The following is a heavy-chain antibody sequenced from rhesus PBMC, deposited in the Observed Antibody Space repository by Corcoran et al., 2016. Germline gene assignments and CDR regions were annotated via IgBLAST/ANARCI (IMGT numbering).Heavy chain of an antibody. J-gene: IGHJ4*01. Sequence: EVQLVESGGGLVQPGGSLRLSCTGSGFTFGSYYMYWVRQSPGRGLEWVSAINTGWGSTWYTDSVKGRFTISKENAKNTLYLQMDSLRAEDTAVYYCARDLGYWGQGVLVTVSS. CDR3: ARDLGY. V-gene: IGHV3-8*01. CDR1: GFTFGSYY. CDR2: INTGWGST.